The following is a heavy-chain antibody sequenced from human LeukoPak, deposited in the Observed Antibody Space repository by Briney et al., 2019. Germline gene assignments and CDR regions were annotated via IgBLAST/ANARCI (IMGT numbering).Heavy chain of an antibody. CDR2: MNPNSGNT. J-gene: IGHJ6*03. Sequence: ASVKVSCKASGYTFTSYDINWVRQATGQGLEWMGWMNPNSGNTGYAQKFQGRVTMTRNTSISTAYMELSSLRSEDTAVYYCARSDYGDYDSYYYYYMDVWGKGTTVTISS. D-gene: IGHD4-17*01. CDR3: ARSDYGDYDSYYYYYMDV. V-gene: IGHV1-8*01. CDR1: GYTFTSYD.